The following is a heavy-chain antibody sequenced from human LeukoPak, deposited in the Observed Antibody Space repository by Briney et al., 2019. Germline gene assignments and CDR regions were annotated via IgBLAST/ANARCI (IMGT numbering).Heavy chain of an antibody. CDR2: IYPAGFT. J-gene: IGHJ4*02. CDR1: GGSMSDNL. CDR3: ARSNYYSAYNSPFDL. V-gene: IGHV4-4*07. D-gene: IGHD3-10*01. Sequence: SETLSLTCTLSGGSMSDNLLNWIRQPAGKGLEWVGRIYPAGFTSYNPSLKSRVTMSIDTSKNQFSLRMRSVSAADTAVYYCARSNYYSAYNSPFDLWGQGTLVTVSS.